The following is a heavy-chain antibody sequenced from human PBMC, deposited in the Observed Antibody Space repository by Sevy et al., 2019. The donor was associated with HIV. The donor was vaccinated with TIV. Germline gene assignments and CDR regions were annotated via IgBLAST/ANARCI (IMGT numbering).Heavy chain of an antibody. CDR2: IWYDGSNK. D-gene: IGHD6-19*01. V-gene: IGHV3-33*01. J-gene: IGHJ4*02. Sequence: GGSLRLSCAASRFTFSSYGMHWVRQAPGKGLEWVAVIWYDGSNKYYADSVKGRFTISRDNSKNTLYLQMNSLRAEDTAIYYCAREGDYRDFSGWHPGYFDYWGQGTLVTVSS. CDR3: AREGDYRDFSGWHPGYFDY. CDR1: RFTFSSYG.